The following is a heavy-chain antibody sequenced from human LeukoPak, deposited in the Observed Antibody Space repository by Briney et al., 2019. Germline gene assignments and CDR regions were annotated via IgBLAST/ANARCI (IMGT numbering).Heavy chain of an antibody. CDR3: ARHLGRFDP. CDR1: GGSISSYY. CDR2: IYTSGST. J-gene: IGHJ5*02. V-gene: IGHV4-4*09. Sequence: SETLSLTCTVSGGSISSYYWSWIRQPPGKGLEWIGYIYTSGSTNYNPSLKRRVTISLDTSKNQFSLKLSSVTAADTAVYYCARHLGRFDPWGQGTLVTVSS.